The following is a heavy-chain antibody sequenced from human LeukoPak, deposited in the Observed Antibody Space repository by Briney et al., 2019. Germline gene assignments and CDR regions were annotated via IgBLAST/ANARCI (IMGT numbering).Heavy chain of an antibody. V-gene: IGHV3-15*01. CDR3: TKDRSIFGVVIIFGFDY. CDR1: GFTFSNAW. J-gene: IGHJ4*02. CDR2: IKSKTDGGTT. Sequence: GGSLRLSCAASGFTFSNAWMSWVRQAPGKGLEWVGRIKSKTDGGTTDYAAPVKGRFTISRDDSKNTLYLQMNSLKTEDTAVYYCTKDRSIFGVVIIFGFDYWGQGTLVTVSS. D-gene: IGHD3-3*01.